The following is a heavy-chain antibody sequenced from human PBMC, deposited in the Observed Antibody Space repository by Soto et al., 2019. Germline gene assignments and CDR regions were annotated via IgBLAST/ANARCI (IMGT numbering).Heavy chain of an antibody. V-gene: IGHV4-4*02. Sequence: QVQLQESGPGLVKPSGTLSLTCAVSGGSISSSNWWSWVRQPPGKGLEWIGENYHSGSTNYNPSHKRRVTISVNKSKNQFSLKLSSVTAADTAVYYCASVAVAGTRVDYWGQGTLVTVSS. CDR1: GGSISSSNW. CDR2: NYHSGST. CDR3: ASVAVAGTRVDY. D-gene: IGHD6-19*01. J-gene: IGHJ4*02.